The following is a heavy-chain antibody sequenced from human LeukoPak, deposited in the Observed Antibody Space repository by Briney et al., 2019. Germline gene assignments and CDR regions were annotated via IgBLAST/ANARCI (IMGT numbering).Heavy chain of an antibody. CDR2: IYTSGST. D-gene: IGHD7-27*01. Sequence: SQTLSLTCTVSGGSISSGSYYWSWIRQPAGKGLEWIGRIYTSGSTNYNPSLKSRVTISVDTSKNQFSLKLSSVTAADTAVYYCARDDGDGFDYWGQGTLVTVSS. CDR1: GGSISSGSYY. J-gene: IGHJ4*02. V-gene: IGHV4-61*02. CDR3: ARDDGDGFDY.